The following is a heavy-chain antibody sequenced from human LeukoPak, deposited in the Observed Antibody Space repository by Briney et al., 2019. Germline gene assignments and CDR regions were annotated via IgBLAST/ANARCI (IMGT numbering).Heavy chain of an antibody. CDR3: ARGRWRYCSGASCPDFEF. V-gene: IGHV1-2*02. CDR2: INPNNGAT. Sequence: ASVKVSCKASGYMFAAYHMHWVRQAPGQGLEWMGWINPNNGATSYLQRLEGRVTMTTDTATYTAYMQLSSLRSDDTAVYYCARGRWRYCSGASCPDFEFWGQGTLVLVSS. D-gene: IGHD2-15*01. J-gene: IGHJ4*02. CDR1: GYMFAAYH.